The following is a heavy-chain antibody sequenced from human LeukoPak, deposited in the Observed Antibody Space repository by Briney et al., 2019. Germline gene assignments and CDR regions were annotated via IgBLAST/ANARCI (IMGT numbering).Heavy chain of an antibody. CDR1: GGSISSYY. D-gene: IGHD3-10*01. CDR3: ARDSYGHYYYYMDV. CDR2: IYYSGST. Sequence: SETLSLTCTVAGGSISSYYWSWIRQPPGKGLEWIVYIYYSGSTNYNPSLKSRVTISVDTSKNQFSLKLSSVTAADTAVYYCARDSYGHYYYYMDVWGKGTTVTVSS. V-gene: IGHV4-59*01. J-gene: IGHJ6*03.